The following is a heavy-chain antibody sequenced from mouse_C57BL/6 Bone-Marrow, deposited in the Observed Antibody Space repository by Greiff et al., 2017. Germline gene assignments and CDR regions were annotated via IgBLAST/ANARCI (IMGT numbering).Heavy chain of an antibody. J-gene: IGHJ4*01. Sequence: LVESGAELVKPGASVKLSCKASGYTFTEYTIHWVKQRSGQGLEWIGWFYPGSGSIKYNEKFKGKATLTAAKSSSTVYMELSRLTAKDSAVYFCARHEDRLRYAMDYWGQGTSVTVSS. V-gene: IGHV1-62-2*01. CDR1: GYTFTEYT. CDR2: FYPGSGSI. CDR3: ARHEDRLRYAMDY. D-gene: IGHD1-1*01.